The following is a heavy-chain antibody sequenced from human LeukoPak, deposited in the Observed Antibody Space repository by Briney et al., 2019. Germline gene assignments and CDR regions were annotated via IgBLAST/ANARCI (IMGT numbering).Heavy chain of an antibody. CDR1: GFTFSNYG. J-gene: IGHJ4*02. CDR3: AKDRGFSFASGSSELEY. CDR2: KSFDGSSK. D-gene: IGHD3-10*01. V-gene: IGHV3-30*18. Sequence: GGSLRLSCGASGFTFSNYGMHWVRQAPGKGLECVAVKSFDGSSKYYAASVKGRFTISRDNSTNTLYLQMNSLRPEDTAVYYCAKDRGFSFASGSSELEYWGQGTLVTVSS.